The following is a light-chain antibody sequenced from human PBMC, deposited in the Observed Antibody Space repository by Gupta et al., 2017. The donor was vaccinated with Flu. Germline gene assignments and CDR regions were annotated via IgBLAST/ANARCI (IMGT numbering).Light chain of an antibody. CDR2: WAS. Sequence: SLGERATINCKSSQSVLYSSNNKNYLAWYQQKPGQPPKLLIYWASTRKSGAPDRFSGSGSGTDFSLTISSLQAEDVAVYYCQQYYSTPYTFGQGTKLEIK. V-gene: IGKV4-1*01. CDR1: QSVLYSSNNKNY. J-gene: IGKJ2*01. CDR3: QQYYSTPYT.